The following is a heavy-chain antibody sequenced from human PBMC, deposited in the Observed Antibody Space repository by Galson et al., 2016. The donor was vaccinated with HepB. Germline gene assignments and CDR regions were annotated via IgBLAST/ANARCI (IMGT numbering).Heavy chain of an antibody. J-gene: IGHJ4*02. CDR3: AKGVRSIAYYYFDY. Sequence: SLRLSCAASGFTFTDYSMNWVRQAPGQGLEWVSSISGSGGSTYYADSVKGRFTISRDNSKNTLYLQMKNLRVEHTAVYYCAKGVRSIAYYYFDYWGQGAQVTVSS. D-gene: IGHD2-21*01. CDR1: GFTFTDYS. CDR2: ISGSGGST. V-gene: IGHV3-23*01.